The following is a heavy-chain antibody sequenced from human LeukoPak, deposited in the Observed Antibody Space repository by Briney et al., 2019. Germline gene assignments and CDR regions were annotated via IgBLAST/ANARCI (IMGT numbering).Heavy chain of an antibody. Sequence: GGSLILSCAASGFTFSSYAMSWVRQAPGKGLEWVSAISGSGGSTYYADSVRGRFTISRDNSKNPLYLQMNSLRAEDTAVYYCAKDRWGGVKRSRIYCSGGSCYSDRRYYGMDVWGQGTTVTVSS. CDR2: ISGSGGST. V-gene: IGHV3-23*01. J-gene: IGHJ6*02. CDR1: GFTFSSYA. D-gene: IGHD2-15*01. CDR3: AKDRWGGVKRSRIYCSGGSCYSDRRYYGMDV.